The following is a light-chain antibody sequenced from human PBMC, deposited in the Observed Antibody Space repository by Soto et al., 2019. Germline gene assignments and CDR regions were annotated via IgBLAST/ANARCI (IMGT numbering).Light chain of an antibody. J-gene: IGKJ1*01. CDR1: QSVSIG. V-gene: IGKV1-5*03. CDR2: KSS. CDR3: QQFNTSPWT. Sequence: DIQMTQSPSTLSASEGDRVTISCRASQSVSIGLAWYQQKPGRAPKLLIYKSSILESGVPSRFSGSGSGTEFTLTISSLQPDDFATYYCQQFNTSPWTFGQGTKV.